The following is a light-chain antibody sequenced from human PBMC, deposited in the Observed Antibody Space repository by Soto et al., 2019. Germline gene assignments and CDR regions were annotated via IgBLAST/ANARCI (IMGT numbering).Light chain of an antibody. CDR3: QQYGSSPPYS. Sequence: EIVLTQSPGTLSLSPGERATLSCRASQSVSSSYLAWYQQKPGQAPRLLIYGASSRATGIPDRFSGSGSGTGCTLTSSRVAPEDFAVYYCQQYGSSPPYSFGQGTKLEIK. J-gene: IGKJ2*01. V-gene: IGKV3-20*01. CDR2: GAS. CDR1: QSVSSSY.